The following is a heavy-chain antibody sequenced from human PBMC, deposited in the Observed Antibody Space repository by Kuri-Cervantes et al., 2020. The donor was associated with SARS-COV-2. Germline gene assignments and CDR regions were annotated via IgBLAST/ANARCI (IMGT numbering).Heavy chain of an antibody. CDR3: ARRYYDILTGFPDDAFDI. J-gene: IGHJ3*02. V-gene: IGHV1-46*01. CDR1: GYTFTSYY. CDR2: INPSGGST. Sequence: ASVKVSCKASGYTFTSYYMHWVRQAPGQGLEWMGIINPSGGSTSYAQKLQGRVTMTTDTSTSTAYMELRSLRSDDTAVYYCARRYYDILTGFPDDAFDIWGQGTMVTVSS. D-gene: IGHD3-9*01.